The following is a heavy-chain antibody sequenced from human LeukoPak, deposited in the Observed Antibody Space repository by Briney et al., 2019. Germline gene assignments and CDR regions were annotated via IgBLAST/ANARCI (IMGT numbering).Heavy chain of an antibody. CDR3: ARVVTYYDILTGYYDWYFDL. D-gene: IGHD3-9*01. J-gene: IGHJ2*01. V-gene: IGHV1-46*01. CDR1: GYTFTGYY. Sequence: ASVKVSCKASGYTFTGYYIHWVRQAPGQGLEWMGIINPSGGSTTYAQKFQGRVTMTRNTSISTAYMELSSLRSEDTAVYYCARVVTYYDILTGYYDWYFDLWGRGTLVTVSS. CDR2: INPSGGST.